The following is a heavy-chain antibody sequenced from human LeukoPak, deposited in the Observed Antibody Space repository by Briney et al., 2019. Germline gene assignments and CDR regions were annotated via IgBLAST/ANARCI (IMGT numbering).Heavy chain of an antibody. CDR3: ARPSITIFGVDPGAFDI. CDR2: IIPIFGTA. J-gene: IGHJ3*02. V-gene: IGHV1-69*05. D-gene: IGHD3-3*01. CDR1: GGTFSSYA. Sequence: SAKVSCKASGGTFSSYAISWVRQAPGQGLEWMGRIIPIFGTANYAQKFQGRVTIITDESTSTAYMELSSLRSEDTAVYYCARPSITIFGVDPGAFDIWGQGTMVTVSS.